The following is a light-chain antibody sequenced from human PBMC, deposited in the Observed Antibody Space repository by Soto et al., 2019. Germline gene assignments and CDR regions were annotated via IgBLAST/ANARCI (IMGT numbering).Light chain of an antibody. CDR1: QGISSY. V-gene: IGKV1-8*01. CDR2: AAS. Sequence: AIRMTQSPSSFSASTGDRVTITCRASQGISSYLAWYQQKPGKAPKLLIYAASTLQSGVPSRFSGSESGTDFTLTISCLQSEDFATYYCQQYYSYPPSCGQGTKMEIK. CDR3: QQYYSYPPS. J-gene: IGKJ2*01.